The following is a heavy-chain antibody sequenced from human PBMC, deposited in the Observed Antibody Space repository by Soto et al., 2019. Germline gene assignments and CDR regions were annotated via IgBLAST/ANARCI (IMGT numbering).Heavy chain of an antibody. J-gene: IGHJ6*02. CDR3: ARADSGSYYYTTFYYYYYGMDV. Sequence: PGGSLRLSCAASGFTFSSYWMHWVRQAPGKGLVWVSRINSDGSSTSYADSVKGRFTISRDNAKNTLYLQMNSLRAEDTAVYYCARADSGSYYYTTFYYYYYGMDVWGQGTTVTVSS. CDR2: INSDGSST. V-gene: IGHV3-74*01. CDR1: GFTFSSYW. D-gene: IGHD3-10*01.